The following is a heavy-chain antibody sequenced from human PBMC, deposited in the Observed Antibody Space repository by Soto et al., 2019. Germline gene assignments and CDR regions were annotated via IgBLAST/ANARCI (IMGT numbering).Heavy chain of an antibody. D-gene: IGHD6-13*01. Sequence: PGGSLRLSCAASVFNFSSYSMTWVRQAPGRGLEWVANIKKDGSEKYYVDSVKGRFTISRDNAKNSLYLQMNRLRAEDTAVYYCARVSSSWYHYYYYYGMDVWGQGTTVTVSS. CDR3: ARVSSSWYHYYYYYGMDV. CDR1: VFNFSSYS. CDR2: IKKDGSEK. J-gene: IGHJ6*02. V-gene: IGHV3-7*03.